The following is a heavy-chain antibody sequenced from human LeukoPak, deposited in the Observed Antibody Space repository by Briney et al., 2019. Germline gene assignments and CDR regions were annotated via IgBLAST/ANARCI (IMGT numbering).Heavy chain of an antibody. V-gene: IGHV4-39*01. CDR3: ARTYYDSSGAFGY. CDR1: GFTFSSYA. J-gene: IGHJ4*02. CDR2: IYYSGST. Sequence: GSLRLSCAASGFTFSSYAMSWVRQAPGKGLEWIGSIYYSGSTYYNPSLKSRVTISVDTSKNQFSLKLSSVTAADTAVYYCARTYYDSSGAFGYWGQGTLVTVSS. D-gene: IGHD3-22*01.